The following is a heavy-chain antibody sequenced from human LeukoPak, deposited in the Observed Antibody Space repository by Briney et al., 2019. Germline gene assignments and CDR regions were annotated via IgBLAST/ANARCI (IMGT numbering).Heavy chain of an antibody. J-gene: IGHJ4*02. D-gene: IGHD5-18*01. CDR1: GGSISSGSYY. V-gene: IGHV4-61*02. CDR3: ARFPGYSYGPHLDY. Sequence: PSETLSLTCTVSGGSISSGSYYWSWIRQPAGKGLEWIGRIYTSGSTNYNPSLKSRVTISVDTSKNQFSPKLSSVTAADTAVYYCARFPGYSYGPHLDYWGQGTLVTVSS. CDR2: IYTSGST.